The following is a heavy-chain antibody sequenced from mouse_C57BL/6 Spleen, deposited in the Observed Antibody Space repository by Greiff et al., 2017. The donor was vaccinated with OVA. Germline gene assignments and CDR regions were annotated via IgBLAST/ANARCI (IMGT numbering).Heavy chain of an antibody. CDR1: FYTFTLYW. CDR3: ARWNYAFAY. V-gene: IGHV1-50*01. Sequence: QLHPPFSYLFNPFSSFNLSFNSSFYTFTLYWMQWVKQIPGQGLEWIGEVDPSNSSTNYNQKFKGKATLTVDTSSSTAYMQLSSLTTDDAAVYYFARWNYAFAYWGQVTLVTVS. CDR2: VDPSNSST. D-gene: IGHD1-1*01. J-gene: IGHJ3*01.